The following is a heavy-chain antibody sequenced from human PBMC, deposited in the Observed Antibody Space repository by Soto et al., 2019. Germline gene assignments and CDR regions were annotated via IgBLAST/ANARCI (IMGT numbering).Heavy chain of an antibody. CDR1: GGTFSSYT. Sequence: SVKVSCKASGGTFSSYTISWVRQAPGQGLEWMGRIIPILGIANYAQKFQGRVTITADKSTSTAYMELSSLRSEDTAVYYCARDMKAGYSSGRTYYFDYWGQGTLVTVSS. V-gene: IGHV1-69*04. D-gene: IGHD6-19*01. J-gene: IGHJ4*02. CDR3: ARDMKAGYSSGRTYYFDY. CDR2: IIPILGIA.